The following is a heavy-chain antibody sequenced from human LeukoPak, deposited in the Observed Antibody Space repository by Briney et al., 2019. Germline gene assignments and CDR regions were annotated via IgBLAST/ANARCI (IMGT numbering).Heavy chain of an antibody. J-gene: IGHJ4*02. CDR1: GFTFSDHF. CDR2: IRKRPNSYTS. D-gene: IGHD6-19*01. CDR3: ARVSTTVAGSDYLDY. Sequence: GGSLRLSCAASGFTFSDHFMDWVRQAPGKGLEWVGRIRKRPNSYTSEYAASVQGRFAISRDDSKNSLYLQMNSLKTEDTAVYYCARVSTTVAGSDYLDYWGQGTQVTISS. V-gene: IGHV3-72*01.